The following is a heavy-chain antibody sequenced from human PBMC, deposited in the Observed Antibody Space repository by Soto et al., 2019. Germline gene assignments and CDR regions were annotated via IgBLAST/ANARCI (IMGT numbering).Heavy chain of an antibody. J-gene: IGHJ3*02. Sequence: GGSLRLSCAASGFTFDDYGMSWVRQAPGKGLEWVSGINWNGGSTGYADSVKGRFTISRDNAKNSLYLQMNSLRAEDTALYHCARGRDIVVGNAFDIWGQGTMVTVSS. CDR3: ARGRDIVVGNAFDI. V-gene: IGHV3-20*01. CDR2: INWNGGST. CDR1: GFTFDDYG. D-gene: IGHD2-15*01.